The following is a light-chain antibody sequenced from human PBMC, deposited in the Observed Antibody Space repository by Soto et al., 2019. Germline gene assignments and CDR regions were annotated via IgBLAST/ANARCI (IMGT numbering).Light chain of an antibody. CDR1: QSVSSY. CDR3: QQVDYWPT. CDR2: GTT. V-gene: IGKV3-11*01. J-gene: IGKJ1*01. Sequence: EIVFTQSPAPLFLSTGKRATLPRSASQSVSSYLAWYQQKTGQAPRPLIYGTTQRAAGIPERIGGRRGGTEFTLTISRQPAEDFGVYYCQQVDYWPTFGQGTKVDIK.